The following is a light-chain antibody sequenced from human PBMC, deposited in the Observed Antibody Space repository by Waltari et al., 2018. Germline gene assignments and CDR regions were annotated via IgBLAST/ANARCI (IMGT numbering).Light chain of an antibody. CDR2: VNSDASH. V-gene: IGLV4-69*01. Sequence: QLVLTQSPSASASLGASVKLTCTLSSAHSSNIIPWHPQQPEKGPRYLMKVNSDASHSKGDEIPDRFSGSSSGAERYLTISSLQSEDEADYYCQTGGHGTWVFGGGTKLTVL. CDR3: QTGGHGTWV. CDR1: SAHSSNI. J-gene: IGLJ3*02.